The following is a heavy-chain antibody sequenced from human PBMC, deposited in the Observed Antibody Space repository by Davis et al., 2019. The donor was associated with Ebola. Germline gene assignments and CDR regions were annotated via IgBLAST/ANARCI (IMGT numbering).Heavy chain of an antibody. CDR2: INPSGGST. Sequence: ASVQVSCKASAYTFTSYYMHWVRQAPGQGLEWMGIINPSGGSTSYAQKLQGRVTMTTDTSTSTAYMELRSLRSDDTAVYYCAREYGILTDWGQGTLVTVSS. V-gene: IGHV1-46*01. CDR1: AYTFTSYY. D-gene: IGHD3-9*01. J-gene: IGHJ4*02. CDR3: AREYGILTD.